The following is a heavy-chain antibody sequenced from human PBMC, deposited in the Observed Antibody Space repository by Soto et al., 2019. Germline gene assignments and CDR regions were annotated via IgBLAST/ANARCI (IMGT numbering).Heavy chain of an antibody. V-gene: IGHV3-23*01. CDR2: LSGSGTST. Sequence: EVQLLESGGGLVQPGGSLRLSCAASGFTFINYAMNWVRQAPGKGLEWVSGLSGSGTSTYYADSVKGRFTISRDNSRDTLFLQMNSLTAEDTGTYYCAKGAARYFDYWGRGTLVTVSS. D-gene: IGHD1-26*01. J-gene: IGHJ4*02. CDR3: AKGAARYFDY. CDR1: GFTFINYA.